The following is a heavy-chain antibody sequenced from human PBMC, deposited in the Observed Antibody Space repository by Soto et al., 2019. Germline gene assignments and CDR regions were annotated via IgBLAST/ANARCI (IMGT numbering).Heavy chain of an antibody. V-gene: IGHV3-30-3*01. D-gene: IGHD2-15*01. Sequence: QVQLVESGGGVVQPGRSLRLSCAASGFTFSSYAMHWVRQAPGKGLEWVAVISYDGSNKYYADSVKGRFTISRDNSKNTLYLQMNSLRAEDTAVYYCARPGPLEYGVVVVADGYYYGMDVWGQGTTVTVSS. CDR1: GFTFSSYA. CDR2: ISYDGSNK. CDR3: ARPGPLEYGVVVVADGYYYGMDV. J-gene: IGHJ6*02.